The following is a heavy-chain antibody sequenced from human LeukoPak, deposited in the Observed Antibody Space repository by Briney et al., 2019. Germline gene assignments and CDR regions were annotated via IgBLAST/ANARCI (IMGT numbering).Heavy chain of an antibody. Sequence: GGSLRLSCAASGFTFSSYSMNWVRQAPGKGLEWVSSISSSSSYIYYADSVKGRFTISRDNAKNSLYLQMNSLRAEDTAVYYCARDKLAGLLWFGEHSHGMDVWGKGTTVTVSS. V-gene: IGHV3-21*01. D-gene: IGHD3-10*01. CDR1: GFTFSSYS. J-gene: IGHJ6*04. CDR3: ARDKLAGLLWFGEHSHGMDV. CDR2: ISSSSSYI.